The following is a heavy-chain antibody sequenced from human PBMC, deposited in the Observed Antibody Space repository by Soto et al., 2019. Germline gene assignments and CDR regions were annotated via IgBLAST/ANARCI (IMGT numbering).Heavy chain of an antibody. CDR2: INAGNGNT. CDR1: GYTFTSYA. Sequence: ASVKVSCKASGYTFTSYAMHWVRQAPGQRLEWMGWINAGNGNTKYSQKFQGRVTITRDTSASTAYMELSSLRSEDTAVYYCARVRMYGDSAFDICGQETMVTVSS. V-gene: IGHV1-3*01. CDR3: ARVRMYGDSAFDI. D-gene: IGHD4-17*01. J-gene: IGHJ3*02.